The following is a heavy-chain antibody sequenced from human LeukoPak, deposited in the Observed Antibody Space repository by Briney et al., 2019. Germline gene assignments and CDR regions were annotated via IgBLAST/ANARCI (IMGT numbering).Heavy chain of an antibody. D-gene: IGHD3-9*01. CDR1: GYTFTEYY. J-gene: IGHJ5*02. V-gene: IGHV1-2*06. CDR3: ARAVYDILTGLWFDP. Sequence: ASVKVSCKACGYTFTEYYRHWVGQAPGQGVEGMGRINPNSGGTNCAQKFQGRVTMTRDTSISTAYMELSRLGSDDTAVYYCARAVYDILTGLWFDPWGQGTLVTVSS. CDR2: INPNSGGT.